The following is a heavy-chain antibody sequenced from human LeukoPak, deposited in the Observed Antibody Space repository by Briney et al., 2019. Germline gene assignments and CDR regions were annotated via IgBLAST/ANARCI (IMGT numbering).Heavy chain of an antibody. Sequence: PGGSLRLSCAASGFTFSNYAMSWVRQVPGKGLEWVSIISGSGDNTHYADSVKGRFTISRDNSKNTLYLQMKTLRAEDTAIYYCARRGWLINFDYWGQGTLVTVSS. CDR1: GFTFSNYA. V-gene: IGHV3-23*01. D-gene: IGHD5-12*01. J-gene: IGHJ4*02. CDR2: ISGSGDNT. CDR3: ARRGWLINFDY.